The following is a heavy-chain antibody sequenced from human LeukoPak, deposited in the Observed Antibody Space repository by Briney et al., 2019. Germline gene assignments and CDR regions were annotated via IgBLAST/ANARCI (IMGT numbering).Heavy chain of an antibody. V-gene: IGHV4-34*01. CDR2: INHSGST. CDR3: ARSHYYDSSGSHNNWFDP. J-gene: IGHJ5*02. D-gene: IGHD3-22*01. CDR1: GVSFSGYY. Sequence: PSETLSLTCAVYGVSFSGYYWTYIRQPPGKGLEWIGEINHSGSTNYNPSLKSRVTISVDTSKNQFSLKLSSVTAADTAVYYCARSHYYDSSGSHNNWFDPWGQGTLVTVSS.